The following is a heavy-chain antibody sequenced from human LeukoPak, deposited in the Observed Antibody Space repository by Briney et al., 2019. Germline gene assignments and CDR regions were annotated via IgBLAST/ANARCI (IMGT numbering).Heavy chain of an antibody. CDR2: VSSNGGRT. J-gene: IGHJ4*02. D-gene: IGHD6-13*01. CDR1: GFTFNSYH. V-gene: IGHV3-64D*06. CDR3: VKDRGAAGRGDLDF. Sequence: QPGGSLRLSCAASGFTFNSYHMNWVRQAPGKGLEYVSGVSSNGGRTYYADSVKGRFTISRDNSKNALYLQMSSLRAEDTAVYYCVKDRGAAGRGDLDFWGQGTLVTVSS.